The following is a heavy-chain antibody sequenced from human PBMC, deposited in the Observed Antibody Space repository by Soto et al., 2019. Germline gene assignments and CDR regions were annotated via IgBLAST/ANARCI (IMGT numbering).Heavy chain of an antibody. CDR2: LSGGGAFT. CDR1: GFTFSTYA. Sequence: GGSLRLSCAASGFTFSTYAMNWVRQAPGKGLEWVSGLSGGGAFTYYADSVKGRFTISRDDSKNTLYLQMNSLRVDDTAVYYCAKDLPRAGAFDYWGQGTLVTVSS. V-gene: IGHV3-23*01. J-gene: IGHJ4*02. CDR3: AKDLPRAGAFDY. D-gene: IGHD6-13*01.